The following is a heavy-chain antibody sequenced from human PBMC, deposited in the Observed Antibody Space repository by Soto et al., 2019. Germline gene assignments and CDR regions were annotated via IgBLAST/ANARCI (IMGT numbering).Heavy chain of an antibody. J-gene: IGHJ3*01. D-gene: IGHD7-27*01. CDR1: GFILNNYA. Sequence: VQLLESGGDLVQPGGSLRLSCVASGFILNNYAMSWVRQAPGKGLEWVSTIGGTDGDSDGVPWYEDSVKGGFTISRDSSANTLFLHMDKLRAEDSALYYCVKRGRNWGAFDFWGQGTTVVVSS. CDR3: VKRGRNWGAFDF. CDR2: IGGTDGDSDGVP. V-gene: IGHV3-23*01.